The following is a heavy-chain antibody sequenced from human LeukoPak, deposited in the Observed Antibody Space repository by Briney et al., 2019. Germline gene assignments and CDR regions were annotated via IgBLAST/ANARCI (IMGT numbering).Heavy chain of an antibody. CDR1: GFTFSSYA. Sequence: RGSLRLSCAASGFTFSSYAMSWVRQAPGKGLEWVSAISGSGGSTYYADSVKGRFTISRDNSKNTLYLQMNSLGAEDTAVYYCAAPRGSPDQTYYGMDVWGQGTTVTVSS. D-gene: IGHD1-14*01. J-gene: IGHJ6*02. CDR3: AAPRGSPDQTYYGMDV. CDR2: ISGSGGST. V-gene: IGHV3-23*01.